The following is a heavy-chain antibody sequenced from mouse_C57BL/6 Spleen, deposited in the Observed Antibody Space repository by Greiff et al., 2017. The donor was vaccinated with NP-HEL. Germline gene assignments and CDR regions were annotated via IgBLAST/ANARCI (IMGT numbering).Heavy chain of an antibody. D-gene: IGHD2-2*01. J-gene: IGHJ3*01. CDR2: IHPNSGST. Sequence: QVQLQQPGAELVKPGASVKLSCKASGYTFTSYWMHWVKQRPGQGLEWIGMIHPNSGSTNYNEKFKSKATLTVDKSSSPAYMQLSSLTSEDSAVYYCALYYGYDGFAYWGQGTLVTVSA. CDR3: ALYYGYDGFAY. V-gene: IGHV1-64*01. CDR1: GYTFTSYW.